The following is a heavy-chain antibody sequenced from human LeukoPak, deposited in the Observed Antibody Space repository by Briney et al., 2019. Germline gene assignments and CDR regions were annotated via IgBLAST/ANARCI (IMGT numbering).Heavy chain of an antibody. CDR3: ARVWFGELSAFDI. CDR2: MNPNSGNT. J-gene: IGHJ3*02. CDR1: GYTFTSYD. Sequence: GASVKVSCKASGYTFTSYDINWARQATGQGLEWMGWMNPNSGNTGYAQKFQGRVTMTRNTSISTAYMELSSLRSEDTAVYYCARVWFGELSAFDIWGQGTMVTVSS. V-gene: IGHV1-8*01. D-gene: IGHD3-10*01.